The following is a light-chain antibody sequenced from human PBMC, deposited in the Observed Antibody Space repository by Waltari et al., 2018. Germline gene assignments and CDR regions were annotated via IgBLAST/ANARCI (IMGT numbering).Light chain of an antibody. CDR3: QAWDSNNVV. CDR1: KLGDKY. CDR2: QDN. V-gene: IGLV3-1*01. J-gene: IGLJ3*02. Sequence: SYELTQPPSVSVSPGQTASITCSGDKLGDKYACWYQQKPGQSPVLVIYQDNKRPSGIPERLSGSHSGNTATLTISGTQAIDEANYYCQAWDSNNVVFGGGTKLTVL.